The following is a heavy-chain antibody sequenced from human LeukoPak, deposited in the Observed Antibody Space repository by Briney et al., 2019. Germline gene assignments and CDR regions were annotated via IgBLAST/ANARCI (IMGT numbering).Heavy chain of an antibody. V-gene: IGHV3-30*18. J-gene: IGHJ4*02. D-gene: IGHD3-22*01. CDR2: ISYHGRDK. CDR1: GFTFSSYG. Sequence: GGSLRLSCAASGFTFSSYGMHWVRQAPGKGLEWVAVISYHGRDKYYPDSVKGRFTISRDNSKSTLYLQMNSLRVEDTAVYYCANSDSSGYYDYWGQGTLVTVSS. CDR3: ANSDSSGYYDY.